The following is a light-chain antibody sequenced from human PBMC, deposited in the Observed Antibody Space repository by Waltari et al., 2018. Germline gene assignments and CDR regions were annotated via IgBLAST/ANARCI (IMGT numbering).Light chain of an antibody. CDR3: GVWDSSLSSVV. CDR1: GSHIGRNY. Sequence: QSMLTQPPSVSAAPGQRVTIPCSGSGSHIGRNYVSWYQHFPGTAPKLLIYNNNQRPSGIPDRFSGSTSDTSATLAITGLQTGDEADYHCGVWDSSLSSVVFGGGTKLTVL. CDR2: NNN. J-gene: IGLJ2*01. V-gene: IGLV1-51*01.